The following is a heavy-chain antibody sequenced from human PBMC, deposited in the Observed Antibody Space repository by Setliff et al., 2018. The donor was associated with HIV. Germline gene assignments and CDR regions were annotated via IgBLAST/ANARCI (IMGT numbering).Heavy chain of an antibody. CDR3: ARGPLDSSGYRSDAFDI. Sequence: SETLSLTCAVYVGSFSGYYWSWIRQPPGKGLEWIGEISHSGRTNYNPSLKSRVTISVDTSKNQFSQKLSSVTAADTAVYYCARGPLDSSGYRSDAFDIWGQGTMVTVSS. CDR2: ISHSGRT. D-gene: IGHD3-22*01. CDR1: VGSFSGYY. J-gene: IGHJ3*02. V-gene: IGHV4-34*01.